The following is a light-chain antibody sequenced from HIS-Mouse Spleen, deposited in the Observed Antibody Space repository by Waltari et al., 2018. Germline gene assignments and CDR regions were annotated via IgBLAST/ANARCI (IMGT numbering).Light chain of an antibody. Sequence: QSVLTQPPSASGTPGQRVTISCSGSSPNIGSNTVTWYQQLPGTAPKPLIYSNSQRPSGVPDRFSGSKSGTSASLAISGLQSEDEADYYCAAWDDSLNGVVFGGGTKLTVL. CDR3: AAWDDSLNGVV. CDR2: SNS. V-gene: IGLV1-44*01. J-gene: IGLJ2*01. CDR1: SPNIGSNT.